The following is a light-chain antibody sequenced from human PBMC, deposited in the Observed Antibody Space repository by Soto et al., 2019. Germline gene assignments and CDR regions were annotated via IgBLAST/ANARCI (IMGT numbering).Light chain of an antibody. CDR3: QQSYTTPIT. J-gene: IGKJ5*01. Sequence: DIQMTQSPSSLSAPXXXRVTIACRASQSIRYFLNWYEKKPGTPPNLLIYAASNLQPGVPSRFSGSGSGTLFTLNISSLQPEDSATYYCQQSYTTPITFGQGTRLEI. CDR1: QSIRYF. V-gene: IGKV1-39*01. CDR2: AAS.